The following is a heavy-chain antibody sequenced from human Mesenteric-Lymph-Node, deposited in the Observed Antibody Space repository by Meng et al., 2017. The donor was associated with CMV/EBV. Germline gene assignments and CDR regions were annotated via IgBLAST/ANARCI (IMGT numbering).Heavy chain of an antibody. CDR3: AKDPGDY. D-gene: IGHD3-10*01. J-gene: IGHJ4*02. Sequence: GESLKISCAASGFTFSSYSMNWVRQAPGKGLEWVSSISSSSSYIYYADSVKGRFTISRDNSKNSLYLQMNSLRTEDTALYYCAKDPGDYWGQGTLVTVSS. V-gene: IGHV3-21*04. CDR2: ISSSSSYI. CDR1: GFTFSSYS.